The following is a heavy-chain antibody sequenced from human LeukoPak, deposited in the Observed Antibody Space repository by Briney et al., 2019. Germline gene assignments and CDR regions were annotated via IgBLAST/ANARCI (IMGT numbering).Heavy chain of an antibody. V-gene: IGHV4-34*01. CDR2: INHSGST. D-gene: IGHD2-15*01. J-gene: IGHJ6*03. CDR3: ARSVEGYCRGGSCYYYSYYMDV. Sequence: PSETLSLTCAVYGGSFSGYYWSWIRQPPGKGLEWIGEINHSGSTNYNPSLKSRVTISVDTSKNQFSPKLSSVTAADTAVYYCARSVEGYCRGGSCYYYSYYMDVWGKGTTVTVSS. CDR1: GGSFSGYY.